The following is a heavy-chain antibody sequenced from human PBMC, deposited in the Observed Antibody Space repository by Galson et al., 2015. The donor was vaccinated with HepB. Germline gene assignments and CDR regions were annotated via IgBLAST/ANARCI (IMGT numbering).Heavy chain of an antibody. CDR3: AKDRGWSLYS. Sequence: SLRLSCAASGFTFSSYGMHWVRQAPGKGLEWVAVISYDGSNKYYADSVKGRFTISRDNSKNTLYLQMNSLRAEDTAVYYCAKDRGWSLYSWGQGTLVTVSS. V-gene: IGHV3-30*18. D-gene: IGHD3-3*01. CDR2: ISYDGSNK. CDR1: GFTFSSYG. J-gene: IGHJ4*02.